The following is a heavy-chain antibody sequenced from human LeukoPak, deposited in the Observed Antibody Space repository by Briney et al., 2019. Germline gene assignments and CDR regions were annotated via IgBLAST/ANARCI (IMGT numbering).Heavy chain of an antibody. D-gene: IGHD4-17*01. CDR2: ICGSGDST. CDR3: AKAPTVTTWVFDY. CDR1: GFTFSSYA. J-gene: IGHJ4*02. V-gene: IGHV3-23*01. Sequence: GGSLRLSCAASGFTFSSYAMNWVRPAPGKGLEWGSSICGSGDSTYYADSVRGRFTISRDNSKNTLFLQMNSLRADDTAVYYCAKAPTVTTWVFDYWGQGTLVTVSS.